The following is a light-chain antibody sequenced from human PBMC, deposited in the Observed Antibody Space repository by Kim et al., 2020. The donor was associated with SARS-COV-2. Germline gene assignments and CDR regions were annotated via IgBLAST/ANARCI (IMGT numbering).Light chain of an antibody. V-gene: IGLV2-8*01. CDR1: SSDIGGYNF. CDR2: EVF. CDR3: SSYAGSNNFV. J-gene: IGLJ1*01. Sequence: QSALTQPPSASGSPGQSVTISCTGSSSDIGGYNFVSWYRQHPGKAPKLMIYEVFKRPSGVPDRFSGSKSGNTASLTVSGLQAEDEADYYCSSYAGSNNFVFGTGTKVTVL.